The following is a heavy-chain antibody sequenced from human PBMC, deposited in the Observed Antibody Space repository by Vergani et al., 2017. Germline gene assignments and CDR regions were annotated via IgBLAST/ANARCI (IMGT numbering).Heavy chain of an antibody. CDR2: IYTSGGT. V-gene: IGHV4-61*02. CDR3: ARAGVARXFDY. J-gene: IGHJ4*02. D-gene: IGHD3-10*01. CDR1: GGSISSGSYY. Sequence: QVQLQESGPGLVKPSQTLSLTCTVSGGSISSGSYYWSWIRQPAGKGLEWIGRIYTSGGTNYNPSLKSRGTISVDTSKNQFSLKLSSVTAADTAVYYCARAGVARXFDYWGQGTLVTVSS.